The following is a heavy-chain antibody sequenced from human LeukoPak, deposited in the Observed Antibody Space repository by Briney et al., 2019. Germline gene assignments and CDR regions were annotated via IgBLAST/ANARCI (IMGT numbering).Heavy chain of an antibody. CDR3: ARHSNYYGSGSYSVDYYYYYMDV. J-gene: IGHJ6*03. V-gene: IGHV1-46*01. CDR1: GYTFTSYY. CDR2: INPSGGST. Sequence: GASVKVSCKASGYTFTSYYVHWVRQAPGQGLEWMGIINPSGGSTSYAQTFQGRVTMTRALSTSTVYMELSSLRSEDSAVYYCARHSNYYGSGSYSVDYYYYYMDVWGKRTPVTVSS. D-gene: IGHD3-10*01.